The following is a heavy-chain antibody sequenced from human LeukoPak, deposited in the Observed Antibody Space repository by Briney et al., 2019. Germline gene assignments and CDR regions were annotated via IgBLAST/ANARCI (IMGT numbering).Heavy chain of an antibody. J-gene: IGHJ6*02. V-gene: IGHV3-48*03. CDR2: IRSSGSTI. Sequence: GGFLRLSCAASGFTFSSYEMNWVRQAPGKGLEWVSYIRSSGSTIYYADSVKGRFTISRDNAKNSLYLQMNSLRAEDTAVYYCARDALQVAYYYGMDVWGQGTTVTVSS. CDR3: ARDALQVAYYYGMDV. CDR1: GFTFSSYE.